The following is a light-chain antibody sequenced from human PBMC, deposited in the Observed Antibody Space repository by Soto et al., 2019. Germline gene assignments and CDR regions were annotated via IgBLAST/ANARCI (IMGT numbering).Light chain of an antibody. CDR3: QQSDSTPRT. V-gene: IGKV1-39*01. Sequence: DIQMTHSPSSLSASVGDRVTITCRASQSISKFLNWYQQKPGKAHKXLIYGASSLQSGVPSRFSGSGSGTDCTLTISSLQREDCATYDCQQSDSTPRTFGQGTKVDIK. J-gene: IGKJ1*01. CDR1: QSISKF. CDR2: GAS.